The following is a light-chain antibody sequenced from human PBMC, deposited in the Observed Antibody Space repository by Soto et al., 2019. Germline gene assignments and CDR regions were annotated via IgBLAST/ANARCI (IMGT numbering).Light chain of an antibody. CDR2: AAS. CDR3: LQDYNYPLT. V-gene: IGKV1-6*01. Sequence: AIQMTQSPSSLSASVGYRVTITCRSSQGIRNDLGWYQQKPGKAPKLLIYAASSLQSGVPSRFSGSGSGTDFTLTISSLQHEDFATYYCLQDYNYPLTFGQGTKVDIK. J-gene: IGKJ1*01. CDR1: QGIRND.